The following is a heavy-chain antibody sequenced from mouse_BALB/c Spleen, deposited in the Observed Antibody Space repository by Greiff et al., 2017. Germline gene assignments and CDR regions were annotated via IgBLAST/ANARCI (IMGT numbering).Heavy chain of an antibody. V-gene: IGHV2-9-2*01. CDR3: VRDEGTRGYFDV. CDR2: IWTGGGT. CDR1: GFSLTSYD. D-gene: IGHD2-13*01. Sequence: VQLKESGPGLVAPSQSLSITCTVSGFSLTSYDISWIRQPPGKGLEWLGVIWTGGGTNYNSAFMSRLSISKDNSKSQVFLIMNSLQTDDTAIYYCVRDEGTRGYFDVWGAGTTVTVSS. J-gene: IGHJ1*01.